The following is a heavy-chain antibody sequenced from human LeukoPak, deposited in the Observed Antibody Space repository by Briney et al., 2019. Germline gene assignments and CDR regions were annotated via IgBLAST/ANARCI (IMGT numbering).Heavy chain of an antibody. D-gene: IGHD3-9*01. V-gene: IGHV2-5*01. CDR2: IYWNDDK. CDR1: GFSLSTSGVG. CDR3: QQRAYDILTGYLNYFDY. Sequence: KESGPTLVNPTQTLTLTCTFSGFSLSTSGVGVGWIRQPPGKALEWLALIYWNDDKRYSPSLKSRLTITKDTSKNQVVLTMTNMDPVDTAIYFRQQRAYDILTGYLNYFDYWGQGTLVTVSS. J-gene: IGHJ4*02.